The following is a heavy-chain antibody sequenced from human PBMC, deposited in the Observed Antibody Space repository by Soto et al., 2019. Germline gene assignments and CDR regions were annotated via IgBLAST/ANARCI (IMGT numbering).Heavy chain of an antibody. CDR2: ISTYNGDT. CDR3: ARVGRGNFDY. V-gene: IGHV1-18*01. D-gene: IGHD3-10*01. CDR1: GYTFTSNA. J-gene: IGHJ4*02. Sequence: QVQLVQSGAEVKKPGASVKVSCKASGYTFTSNAISWVRQAPGQGLEWMGWISTYNGDTNYAQNLQGRVTMTTHTSTGTAYMELRSLTSDDTAVYYCARVGRGNFDYWGQGTLVTVSS.